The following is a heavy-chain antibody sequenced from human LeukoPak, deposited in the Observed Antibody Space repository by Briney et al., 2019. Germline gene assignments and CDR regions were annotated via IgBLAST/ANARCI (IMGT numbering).Heavy chain of an antibody. CDR2: FHPQLDRT. CDR1: GHTLTELS. J-gene: IGHJ6*02. CDR3: ATSPSHDYANYGPQFYSFYMDV. D-gene: IGHD4/OR15-4a*01. V-gene: IGHV1-24*01. Sequence: ASVKVSCKVSGHTLTELSLHWVRPTPGKGLEWIGGFHPQLDRTIYAQRFLDRVTVTEQTSTNTGFLELRSLRSEDTSVYFCATSPSHDYANYGPQFYSFYMDVWGQGTTVTVSS.